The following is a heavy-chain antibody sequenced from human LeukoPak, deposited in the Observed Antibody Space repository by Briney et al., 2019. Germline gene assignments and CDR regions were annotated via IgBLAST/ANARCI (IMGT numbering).Heavy chain of an antibody. CDR1: GFTFSSYS. V-gene: IGHV3-48*04. Sequence: GGSLRLSCAASGFTFSSYSMNWVRQAPGKGLEWVSYISSSSSTIYYADSVKGRFTISRDNAKNSLYLQMNSLRAEDTAVYYCARDQGLRGFDYWGQGTLVTVPS. CDR2: ISSSSSTI. D-gene: IGHD3/OR15-3a*01. CDR3: ARDQGLRGFDY. J-gene: IGHJ4*02.